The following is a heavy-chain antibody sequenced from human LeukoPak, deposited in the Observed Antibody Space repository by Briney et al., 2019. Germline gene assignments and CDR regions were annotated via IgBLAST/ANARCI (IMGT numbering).Heavy chain of an antibody. D-gene: IGHD3-3*02. CDR3: ARDTLVLADWFDP. Sequence: ASVKVSCKASGYTFTSYDINWVRQATGQGLEWMGWIGAYNGNTNYAQKLQGRVTMTTDTSTSTAYMELRSLRSDDTAVYYCARDTLVLADWFDPWGQGTLVTVSS. CDR2: IGAYNGNT. V-gene: IGHV1-18*01. CDR1: GYTFTSYD. J-gene: IGHJ5*02.